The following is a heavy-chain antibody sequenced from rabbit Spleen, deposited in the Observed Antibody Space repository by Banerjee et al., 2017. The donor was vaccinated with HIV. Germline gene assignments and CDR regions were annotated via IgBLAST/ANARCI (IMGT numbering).Heavy chain of an antibody. D-gene: IGHD8-1*01. CDR3: AISYPGSSYGFNL. CDR1: GFSFSSSDY. Sequence: QSLEESGGDLVKPGASLTLTCTASGFSFSSSDYMCWVRQAPGKGLEWISCIAGSSSGFTYSATWAKGRFTCSKTSSTTVTLQMTRLTAADTATSFCAISYPGSSYGFNLWGPGTLVTVS. CDR2: IAGSSSGFT. V-gene: IGHV1S40*01. J-gene: IGHJ4*01.